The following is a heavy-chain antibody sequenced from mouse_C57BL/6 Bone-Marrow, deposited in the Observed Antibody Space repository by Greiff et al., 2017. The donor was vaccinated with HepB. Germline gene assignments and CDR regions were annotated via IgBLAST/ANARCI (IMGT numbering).Heavy chain of an antibody. CDR2: IYPRSGNT. Sequence: QVQLKESGAELARPGASVKLSCKASGYTLTSYGISWVKQRTGQGLEWSGEIYPRSGNTYYNEKFKGKATLTADKSSSTAYMELRSLTAEDSAVYFCARAYYSNIFAYWGQGTLVTVSA. CDR3: ARAYYSNIFAY. CDR1: GYTLTSYG. D-gene: IGHD2-5*01. V-gene: IGHV1-81*01. J-gene: IGHJ3*01.